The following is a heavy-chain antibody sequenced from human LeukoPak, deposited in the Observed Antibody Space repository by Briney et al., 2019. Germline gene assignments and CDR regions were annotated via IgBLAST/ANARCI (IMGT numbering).Heavy chain of an antibody. D-gene: IGHD3-9*01. V-gene: IGHV4-59*08. Sequence: SETLSLTCTVSGGAVNSYYWSWIRQTPGKGLEWIGYISHSGNTDYAPSLSSRVTISVDTSKNQFYLKLSSVTTADTAVYYCARAVGSFDWLPLFDYWGQGTLVTVSS. CDR2: ISHSGNT. CDR3: ARAVGSFDWLPLFDY. J-gene: IGHJ4*02. CDR1: GGAVNSYY.